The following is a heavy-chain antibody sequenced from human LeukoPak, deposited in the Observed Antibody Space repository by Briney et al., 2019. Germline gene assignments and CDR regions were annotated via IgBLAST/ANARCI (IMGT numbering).Heavy chain of an antibody. D-gene: IGHD3-10*01. CDR1: GFSISNYW. CDR2: IKQDGSEE. Sequence: GGSLRLSCAASGFSISNYWMSWVRQAPGKGLEWVANIKQDGSEEKYVDSVKGRFSISRDNAKNSLYLQIYSLRVEDTAGYYCARWYGGSGSWVLDVWGRGTTVTVSS. V-gene: IGHV3-7*04. J-gene: IGHJ6*02. CDR3: ARWYGGSGSWVLDV.